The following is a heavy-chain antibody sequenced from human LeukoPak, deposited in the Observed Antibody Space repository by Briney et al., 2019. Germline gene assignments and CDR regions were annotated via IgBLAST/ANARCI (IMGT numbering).Heavy chain of an antibody. Sequence: SQTLSLTCAISGDSVSSNSVTWHWIRQSPSRGLEWLGRTYYRSTWYNDYAVSVRGRITVNPDTSKNQFSLHLNSVTPEDTAVYYCARRLTQYDCFDPWGQGILVTVSS. D-gene: IGHD2-2*01. CDR1: GDSVSSNSVT. J-gene: IGHJ5*02. V-gene: IGHV6-1*01. CDR3: ARRLTQYDCFDP. CDR2: TYYRSTWYN.